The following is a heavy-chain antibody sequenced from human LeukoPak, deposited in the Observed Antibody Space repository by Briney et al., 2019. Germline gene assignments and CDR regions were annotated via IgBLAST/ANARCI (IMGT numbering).Heavy chain of an antibody. Sequence: GGSLRLSCAASGFTFSSYWMSWVRQAPGKGLEWVANIKQDGSEKYYVGSVRGRFTISRDNAKNSLYLQMNSLRAEDTAVYYCARDLLCPAVATIRGPCQCFDYWGQGTLVTVSS. CDR3: ARDLLCPAVATIRGPCQCFDY. J-gene: IGHJ4*02. CDR1: GFTFSSYW. D-gene: IGHD5-12*01. V-gene: IGHV3-7*01. CDR2: IKQDGSEK.